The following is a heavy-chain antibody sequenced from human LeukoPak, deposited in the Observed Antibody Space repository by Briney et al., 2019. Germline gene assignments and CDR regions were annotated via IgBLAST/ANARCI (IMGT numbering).Heavy chain of an antibody. CDR3: ARDWGYSSTWYLAFDI. J-gene: IGHJ3*02. Sequence: GGSLRLSCAASGFTFSSYEMNWVRQAPGKGLEWVSYISSNGSTIYHADSVKGRITISRDNAKNSLYLQMNSLRAEDTAVYYCARDWGYSSTWYLAFDIWGQGTMVSVSS. V-gene: IGHV3-48*03. CDR1: GFTFSSYE. CDR2: ISSNGSTI. D-gene: IGHD6-13*01.